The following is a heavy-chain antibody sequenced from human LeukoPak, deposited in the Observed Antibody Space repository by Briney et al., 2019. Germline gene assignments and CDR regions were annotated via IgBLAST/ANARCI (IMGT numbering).Heavy chain of an antibody. CDR3: ARGKVAGTARWFDT. Sequence: ASVKVSCKASGYTFTGYYMHWVRQAPGQGLEWMGWINPNSGGTNYAQKFQGRVTMTTDTSTSTAYMELRSLRSDDTAVYYCARGKVAGTARWFDTWGQGTLVTVSS. CDR1: GYTFTGYY. V-gene: IGHV1-2*02. CDR2: INPNSGGT. D-gene: IGHD6-19*01. J-gene: IGHJ5*02.